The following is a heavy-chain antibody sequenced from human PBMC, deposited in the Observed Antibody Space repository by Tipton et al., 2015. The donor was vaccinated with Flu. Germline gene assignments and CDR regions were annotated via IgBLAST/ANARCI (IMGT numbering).Heavy chain of an antibody. V-gene: IGHV3-21*01. Sequence: GSLRLSCAASGFTFSSYSMNWVRQAPGKGLEWVSSISSRSSYIYYADSVKGRLTISRDNAKNSLFLQMNSLRAEDTAVYYCARDPPLYNYIWGSAFDYWGQGTLVTVSS. J-gene: IGHJ4*02. CDR3: ARDPPLYNYIWGSAFDY. D-gene: IGHD3-16*01. CDR1: GFTFSSYS. CDR2: ISSRSSYI.